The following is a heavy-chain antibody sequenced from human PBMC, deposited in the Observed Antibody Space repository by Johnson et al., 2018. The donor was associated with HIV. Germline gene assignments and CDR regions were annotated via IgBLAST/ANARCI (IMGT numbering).Heavy chain of an antibody. CDR2: ISYDGSNK. V-gene: IGHV3-30-3*01. CDR1: GFTFSSYA. J-gene: IGHJ3*02. CDR3: TTAKWLLGAFDI. Sequence: QMLLVESGGGVVQPGRSLRLSCAASGFTFSSYAMHWVRQAPGKGLEWVAVISYDGSNKYYADSVKGRFTISRDNSTNTLYLQMNSLKTEDTAVYYCTTAKWLLGAFDIWGQGTMVTVSS. D-gene: IGHD3-22*01.